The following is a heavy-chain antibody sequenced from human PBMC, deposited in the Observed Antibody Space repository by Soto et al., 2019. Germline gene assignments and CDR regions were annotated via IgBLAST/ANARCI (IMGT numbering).Heavy chain of an antibody. J-gene: IGHJ4*02. D-gene: IGHD3-22*01. CDR3: ATWATPATYYYDSSGSVDY. Sequence: ASVKVACKASGYTFTGYYMHWVRQAPGQGLEWMGWINPNSGGTNYAQKFQGRVTMTRDTSISTAYMELSRLRSDDTAVYYCATWATPATYYYDSSGSVDYWGQGTLVTV. CDR2: INPNSGGT. CDR1: GYTFTGYY. V-gene: IGHV1-2*02.